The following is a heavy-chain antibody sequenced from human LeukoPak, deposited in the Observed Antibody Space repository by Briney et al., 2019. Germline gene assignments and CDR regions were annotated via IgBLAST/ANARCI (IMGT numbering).Heavy chain of an antibody. CDR1: GFTFSSYW. J-gene: IGHJ4*02. Sequence: GGSVRLSCAASGFTFSSYWMHWVRQAPGKGLVWVSRINSDGSSTSYADSVKGRFTISRDNAKNTLYLQMNSLRAEDTAVYYCARVPDYDFWSGYYFDYWGQGTLVTVSS. V-gene: IGHV3-74*01. CDR3: ARVPDYDFWSGYYFDY. CDR2: INSDGSST. D-gene: IGHD3-3*01.